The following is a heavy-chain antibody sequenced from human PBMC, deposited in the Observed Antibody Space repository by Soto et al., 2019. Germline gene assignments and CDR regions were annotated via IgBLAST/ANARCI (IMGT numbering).Heavy chain of an antibody. V-gene: IGHV4-59*08. CDR2: IYYSGST. CDR1: GGSISSYY. D-gene: IGHD6-13*01. Sequence: QVQLQESGPGLVKPSETLSLTCTVSGGSISSYYWSWIRQPPGKGLEWIGYIYYSGSTDYNPSLNRRVTISVDTSKNQFSLKLSSVTAADTAVYYCARQPPSQAGDWGQGTLVTVSS. CDR3: ARQPPSQAGD. J-gene: IGHJ4*02.